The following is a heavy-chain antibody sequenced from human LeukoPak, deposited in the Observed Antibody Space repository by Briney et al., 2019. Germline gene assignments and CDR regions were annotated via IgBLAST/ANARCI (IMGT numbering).Heavy chain of an antibody. CDR2: IIPIFGTA. CDR3: ARDRVHYYDSSGYPEDDY. CDR1: GGTFSSYA. D-gene: IGHD3-22*01. V-gene: IGHV1-69*05. Sequence: ASVKVSCKASGGTFSSYAISWVREAPGQGLEWMGRIIPIFGTANYAQKFQGRVTITTDESTSTAYMELSSLRSEDTDVYYCARDRVHYYDSSGYPEDDYWGQGTLVTVSS. J-gene: IGHJ4*02.